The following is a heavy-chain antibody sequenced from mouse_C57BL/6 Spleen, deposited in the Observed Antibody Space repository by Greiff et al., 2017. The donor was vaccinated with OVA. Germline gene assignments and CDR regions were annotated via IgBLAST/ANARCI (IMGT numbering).Heavy chain of an antibody. D-gene: IGHD1-1*01. CDR2: ISSGSSTI. J-gene: IGHJ4*01. V-gene: IGHV5-17*01. CDR1: GFTFSDYG. Sequence: EVQLVESGGGLVKPGGSLKLSCAASGFTFSDYGMHWVRQAPEKGLEWVAYISSGSSTIYYADTVKGRFTISRDNAKNTLFLQMTSLRSEDTAMYYCARTGYYGSSPYYAMDYWGQGTSVTVSS. CDR3: ARTGYYGSSPYYAMDY.